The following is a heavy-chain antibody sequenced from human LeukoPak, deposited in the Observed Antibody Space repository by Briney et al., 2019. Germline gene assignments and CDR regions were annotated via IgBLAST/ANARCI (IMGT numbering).Heavy chain of an antibody. CDR2: IWYDGSNK. V-gene: IGHV3-33*01. Sequence: PGGSLRLSCAASGFTFSSSGMQWVRQAPGKGLEWVAVIWYDGSNKYYADSVKGRFTISRDNSKNTLYLQMNSLRAEDTAVYYCARDEAYCACDCYLPFDSWGQGTLVTVSS. CDR1: GFTFSSSG. J-gene: IGHJ4*02. CDR3: ARDEAYCACDCYLPFDS. D-gene: IGHD2-21*02.